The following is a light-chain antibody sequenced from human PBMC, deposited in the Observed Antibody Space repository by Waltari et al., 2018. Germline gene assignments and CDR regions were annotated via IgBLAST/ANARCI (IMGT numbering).Light chain of an antibody. CDR1: QRLLHSNGYNY. Sequence: DIVMTQSPLSLPVTPGESASISFRFSQRLLHSNGYNYLDWYLQKPGQSPHLLIYLGSNRASGVPDRFSGSASGTDFTLKISSVEAEDVGVYYCMQVLQTPYTFGQGTKLEI. V-gene: IGKV2-28*01. CDR2: LGS. J-gene: IGKJ2*01. CDR3: MQVLQTPYT.